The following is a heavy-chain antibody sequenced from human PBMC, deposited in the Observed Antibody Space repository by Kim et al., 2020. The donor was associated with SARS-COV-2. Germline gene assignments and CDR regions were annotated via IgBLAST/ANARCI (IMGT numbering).Heavy chain of an antibody. CDR2: IKSKTDGGTT. Sequence: GGSLRLSCAASGFTFSNAWMSWVRQAPGKGLEWVGRIKSKTDGGTTDYAAPVKGRFTISRDDSKNTLYLQMNSLKTEDTAVYYCTTVAYIIAVAGTCDYWGQGTLVTVSS. V-gene: IGHV3-15*01. J-gene: IGHJ4*02. CDR1: GFTFSNAW. CDR3: TTVAYIIAVAGTCDY. D-gene: IGHD6-19*01.